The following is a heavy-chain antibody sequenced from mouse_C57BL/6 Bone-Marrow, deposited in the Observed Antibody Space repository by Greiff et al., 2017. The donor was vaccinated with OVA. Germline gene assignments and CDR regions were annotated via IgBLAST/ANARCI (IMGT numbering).Heavy chain of an antibody. D-gene: IGHD3-2*02. J-gene: IGHJ4*01. V-gene: IGHV5-16*01. Sequence: EVKLVESEGGLVQPGSSMKLSCTASGFTFSDYYMAWVRQVPEKGLEWVANINYDGSSTYYLDSLKSRFIISRDNAKNILYLQMSSLKSEDTATYYSARELREGAMDYWGQGTSVTVSS. CDR2: INYDGSST. CDR1: GFTFSDYY. CDR3: ARELREGAMDY.